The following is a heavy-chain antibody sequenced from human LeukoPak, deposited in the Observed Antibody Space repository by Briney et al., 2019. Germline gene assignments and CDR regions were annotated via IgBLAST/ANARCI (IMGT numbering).Heavy chain of an antibody. CDR2: ISSSGSTI. Sequence: GGSLRLSCAASGFTFSSYEMNWVRQAPGKGLEWVSYISSSGSTIYYADSVKGRFTISRDNAKNSLYLQMNSLRAEDTAVYYCASASYSSSWYSYYYYYMDVWGKGTTVTISS. D-gene: IGHD6-13*01. CDR3: ASASYSSSWYSYYYYYMDV. V-gene: IGHV3-48*03. CDR1: GFTFSSYE. J-gene: IGHJ6*03.